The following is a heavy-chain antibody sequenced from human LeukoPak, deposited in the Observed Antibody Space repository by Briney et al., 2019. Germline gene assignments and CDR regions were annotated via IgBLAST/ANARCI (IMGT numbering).Heavy chain of an antibody. CDR1: GGSISSGSYY. V-gene: IGHV4-61*02. D-gene: IGHD5-18*01. J-gene: IGHJ3*02. CDR3: ARGAFNIRWIQLWLGAFDI. Sequence: SETLSLTCTVSGGSISSGSYYWSWIRQPAGKGLEWIGRIYTSGSTNYNPSLKSRVTISVDTSKNQFSLKLSSVTAADTAVYYCARGAFNIRWIQLWLGAFDIWGQGTMVTVSS. CDR2: IYTSGST.